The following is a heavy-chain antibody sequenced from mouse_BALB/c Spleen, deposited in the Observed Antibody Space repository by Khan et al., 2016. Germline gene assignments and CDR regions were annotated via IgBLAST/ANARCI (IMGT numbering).Heavy chain of an antibody. CDR3: ARRDYRYDGTVFAY. D-gene: IGHD2-14*01. J-gene: IGHJ3*01. V-gene: IGHV1S136*01. CDR2: INPYNDGT. CDR1: GYTFTSYV. Sequence: VQLQQSGPELVKPGASVKMSCKASGYTFTSYVMHWVKQKPGQGLEWIGYINPYNDGTKYNEKFKVKATLTSDKSSSTAYMELSSLTSEDSAVYCCARRDYRYDGTVFAYWGQGTLVTVSA.